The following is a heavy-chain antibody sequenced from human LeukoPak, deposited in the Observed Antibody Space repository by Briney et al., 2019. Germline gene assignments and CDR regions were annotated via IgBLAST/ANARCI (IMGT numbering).Heavy chain of an antibody. Sequence: SETLSLTCAVYGGSFSGYYWSWIRQPPGKGLEWIGEINHSGSTNYNPSLKSRVTISVDTSKNQFSLKLSSVTAADTAVYYCARRRYGYSNYVFDHWGQGTLVTVSS. CDR3: ARRRYGYSNYVFDH. D-gene: IGHD4-11*01. CDR1: GGSFSGYY. J-gene: IGHJ4*02. CDR2: INHSGST. V-gene: IGHV4-34*01.